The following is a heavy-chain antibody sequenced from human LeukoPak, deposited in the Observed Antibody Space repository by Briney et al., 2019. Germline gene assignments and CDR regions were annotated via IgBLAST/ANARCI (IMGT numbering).Heavy chain of an antibody. J-gene: IGHJ4*02. V-gene: IGHV3-23*01. Sequence: GGSLRLSCAASGFIVSSNYMSWVRQAPGKGLEWVSVISGSGGSTYYADSVKGRFTISRDNSKNTLYLQMNSLRAEDTAVYYCAKGNTMYTAYYFDYWGQGTLVTVSS. CDR2: ISGSGGST. CDR1: GFIVSSNY. D-gene: IGHD3-10*02. CDR3: AKGNTMYTAYYFDY.